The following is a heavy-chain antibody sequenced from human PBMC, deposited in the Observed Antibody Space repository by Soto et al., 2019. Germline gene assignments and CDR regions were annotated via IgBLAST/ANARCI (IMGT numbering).Heavy chain of an antibody. CDR1: ESDG. CDR3: ANRGNPLMDV. CDR2: INRYTGIT. Sequence: QVQLVQSGSELKKPGASVKVSCKVPESDGITWVRQARGQGLEWMGWINRYTGITNYAYKFQDRVTMTIDTTTRTGYRELRSLRSDDTAVYYCANRGNPLMDVWGQGTTVTVSS. V-gene: IGHV1-18*01. J-gene: IGHJ6*02.